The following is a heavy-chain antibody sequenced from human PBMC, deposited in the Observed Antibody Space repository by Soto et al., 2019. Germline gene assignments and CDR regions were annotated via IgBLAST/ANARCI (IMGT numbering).Heavy chain of an antibody. Sequence: PGGSLRLSCAASGFTFSTYGMHWVRQAPGKGLEWGAVISYDGNNKYYAEYVKGQFTKSRDNSKKRLNLQRSNLKAEDTAVYYCAKSVYNWNDGCFDYWGQGT. J-gene: IGHJ4*02. CDR2: ISYDGNNK. CDR1: GFTFSTYG. CDR3: AKSVYNWNDGCFDY. D-gene: IGHD1-1*01. V-gene: IGHV3-30*18.